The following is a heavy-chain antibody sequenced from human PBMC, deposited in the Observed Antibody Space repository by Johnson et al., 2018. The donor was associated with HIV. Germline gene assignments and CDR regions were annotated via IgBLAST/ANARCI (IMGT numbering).Heavy chain of an antibody. CDR3: AKEWVINLYAFDI. Sequence: VQLVESGGGVVRPGGSLRLSCAASGFTFDDYGMSWVRQAPGKGLEWVSYISSSGSTIYYADSVKGRFTISRDNAKNSLYLQMNSLRAEDTAVYYCAKEWVINLYAFDIWGQGTMVTVSS. D-gene: IGHD3-16*02. CDR1: GFTFDDYG. J-gene: IGHJ3*02. V-gene: IGHV3-48*04. CDR2: ISSSGSTI.